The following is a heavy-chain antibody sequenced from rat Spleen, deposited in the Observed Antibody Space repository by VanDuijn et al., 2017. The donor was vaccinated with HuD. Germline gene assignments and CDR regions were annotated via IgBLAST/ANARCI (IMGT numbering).Heavy chain of an antibody. CDR3: TSSHYSEGPYVMDA. CDR2: MRYNGET. J-gene: IGHJ4*01. V-gene: IGHV2-63*01. D-gene: IGHD1-11*01. Sequence: QVQLKESGPGLVQPSQTLSLTCTVSGFSLTSYNVHWVRQPPGKGLEWMGRMRYNGETSYNSALKSRLSISRDTSKNQVCLKMNSLKIDDTGTYYCTSSHYSEGPYVMDAWGQGASVTVSS. CDR1: GFSLTSYN.